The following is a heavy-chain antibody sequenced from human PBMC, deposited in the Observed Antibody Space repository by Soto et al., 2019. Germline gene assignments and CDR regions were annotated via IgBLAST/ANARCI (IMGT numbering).Heavy chain of an antibody. CDR3: ARYRFTATWSKFDY. CDR2: FSHRGTT. D-gene: IGHD3-16*02. V-gene: IGHV4-31*11. Sequence: TSETLSLTCAVSGVSISSDAYYWSWIRQDPGKGLEWIGFFSHRGTTYYNPSLKSRVTMSGDTSKNQFSLKLTSVTAPDTAVYYCARYRFTATWSKFDYWGQGALVTVSS. CDR1: GVSISSDAYY. J-gene: IGHJ4*02.